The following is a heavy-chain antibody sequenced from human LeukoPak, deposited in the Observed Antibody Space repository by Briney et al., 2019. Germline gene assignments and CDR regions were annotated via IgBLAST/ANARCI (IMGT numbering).Heavy chain of an antibody. CDR2: IYHSGST. CDR3: ARGNSPMWVDFWSGYPPPHFDY. D-gene: IGHD3-3*01. Sequence: SETLSLTCTVSGVSISSGGYYWSWIRQPPGKGLEWIGYIYHSGSTYYNPSLKSRVTISVDRSKNQFSLKLSSVTAADTAVYYCARGNSPMWVDFWSGYPPPHFDYWGQGTLVTVSS. CDR1: GVSISSGGYY. J-gene: IGHJ4*02. V-gene: IGHV4-30-2*01.